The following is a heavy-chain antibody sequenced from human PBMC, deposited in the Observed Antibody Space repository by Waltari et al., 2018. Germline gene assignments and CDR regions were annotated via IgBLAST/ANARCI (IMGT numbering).Heavy chain of an antibody. J-gene: IGHJ4*02. CDR3: AKDGALRAMVPVDY. V-gene: IGHV3-23*01. D-gene: IGHD5-18*01. CDR1: GFTFSSYA. Sequence: EVQLLESGGGLVQPGGSLRLSCSASGFTFSSYAMSWVRQAPGKGLEWVSAISGSGGRTYDAESVKGRFTSSGDNSKNTLYLQMNSLRAEDTAVYYCAKDGALRAMVPVDYWGQGTLVTVSS. CDR2: ISGSGGRT.